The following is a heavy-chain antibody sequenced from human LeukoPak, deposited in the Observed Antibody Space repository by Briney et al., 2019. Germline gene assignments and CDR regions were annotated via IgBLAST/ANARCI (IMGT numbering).Heavy chain of an antibody. CDR1: GYTLTELS. D-gene: IGHD3-22*01. CDR2: FDPEDGET. J-gene: IGHJ6*03. CDR3: ARDGSLGYDSSGIDYMDV. V-gene: IGHV1-24*01. Sequence: ASVKVSCKVSGYTLTELSMHWVRQAPGKGLEWMGGFDPEDGETIYAQKFQGRVTMTEDTSTDTAYMELSSLRSEDTAVYYCARDGSLGYDSSGIDYMDVWGKGTTVTVSS.